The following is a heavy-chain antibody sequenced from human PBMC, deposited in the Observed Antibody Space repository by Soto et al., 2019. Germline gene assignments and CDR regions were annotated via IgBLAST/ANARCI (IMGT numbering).Heavy chain of an antibody. D-gene: IGHD2-21*02. Sequence: SETLSLTCAVYGGSFSGYYWSWIRQHPGKGLEWIGYIYYSGSTYYNPSLKSRVTISVDTSKNQFSLKLSSVTAADTAVYYCARVCGGDCHYGMDVWGQGTTVTVS. CDR1: GGSFSGYY. CDR3: ARVCGGDCHYGMDV. V-gene: IGHV4-31*11. CDR2: IYYSGST. J-gene: IGHJ6*02.